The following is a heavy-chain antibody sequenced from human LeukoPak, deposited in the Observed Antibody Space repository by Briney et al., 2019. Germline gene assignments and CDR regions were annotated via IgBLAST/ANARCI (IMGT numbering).Heavy chain of an antibody. D-gene: IGHD3-10*01. CDR1: GFTFSTYD. V-gene: IGHV3-30*02. Sequence: GGSLRLSCAASGFTFSTYDIHWVRQAPGKGLEWVAFIRYDASNKKYADSVKGRFTISRDNSKNTLYLQMNSLRAEDTAVYYCAKESWFGELLIDYWGQGTLVTVSS. J-gene: IGHJ4*02. CDR3: AKESWFGELLIDY. CDR2: IRYDASNK.